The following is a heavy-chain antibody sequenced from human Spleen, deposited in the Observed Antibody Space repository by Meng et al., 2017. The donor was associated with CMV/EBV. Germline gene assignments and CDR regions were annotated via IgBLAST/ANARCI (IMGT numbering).Heavy chain of an antibody. D-gene: IGHD6-19*01. CDR1: GFTFSSYA. CDR3: ARAGTPPPSFDY. V-gene: IGHV3-30-3*01. CDR2: ISYDGSNK. Sequence: VELVESGGGLGEPGGSLSLSCAASGFTFSSYAMHWVRQAPGKGLEWVAVISYDGSNKYYADSVKGRFTISRDNSKNTLYLQMNSLRAEDTAVYYCARAGTPPPSFDYWGQGTLVTVSS. J-gene: IGHJ4*02.